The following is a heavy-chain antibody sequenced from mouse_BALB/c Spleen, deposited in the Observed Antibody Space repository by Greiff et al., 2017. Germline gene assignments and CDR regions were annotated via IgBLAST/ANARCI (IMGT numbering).Heavy chain of an antibody. J-gene: IGHJ2*01. CDR2: IWTGGGT. Sequence: VQLQESGPGLVAPSQSLSITCTVSGFSLTSYDISWIRQPPGKGLEWLGVIWTGGGTNYNSAFMSRLSISKDNSKSQVFLKMNSLQTDDTAIYYCVRGDYRYYFDYGGQGTTLTVSS. CDR3: VRGDYRYYFDY. CDR1: GFSLTSYD. D-gene: IGHD2-14*01. V-gene: IGHV2-9-2*01.